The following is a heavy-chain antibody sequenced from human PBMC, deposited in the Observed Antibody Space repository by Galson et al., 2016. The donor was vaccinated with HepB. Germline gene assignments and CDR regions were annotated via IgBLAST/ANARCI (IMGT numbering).Heavy chain of an antibody. CDR2: IGGVSVTYI. CDR3: ARAGPGMDV. Sequence: SLRLSCAASGFTFSSFTMNWVRQAPGKGLEWVSCIGGVSVTYIYYADSVKGRFTISRDNAKNSLCLQMNSQGAEDTAVYYCARAGPGMDVWGQGTTVTVSS. CDR1: GFTFSSFT. D-gene: IGHD3-10*01. V-gene: IGHV3-21*01. J-gene: IGHJ6*02.